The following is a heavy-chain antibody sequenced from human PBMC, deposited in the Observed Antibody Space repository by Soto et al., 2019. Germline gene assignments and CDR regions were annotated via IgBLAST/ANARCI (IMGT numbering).Heavy chain of an antibody. CDR2: INPNSGGT. CDR1: GFTFTAYY. V-gene: IGHV1-2*02. CDR3: ARSLLDEYSSSWRSAYYGMDV. D-gene: IGHD6-13*01. J-gene: IGHJ6*02. Sequence: DSGRVSCKASGFTFTAYYIYWVRQAPGQGLEWFGWINPNSGGTNNAQKFQGRVTMTRDTSTSTVYMELSALIPDDTAVYYCARSLLDEYSSSWRSAYYGMDVWGQGTTVTVSS.